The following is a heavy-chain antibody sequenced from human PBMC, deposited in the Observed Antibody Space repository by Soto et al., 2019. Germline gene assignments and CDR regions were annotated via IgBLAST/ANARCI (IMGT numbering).Heavy chain of an antibody. J-gene: IGHJ4*02. V-gene: IGHV6-1*01. CDR1: GDSVSNNGAA. Sequence: SQTLSLTCAISGDSVSNNGAAWNWIRQSPSGGLEWLGRTYYRSKWINDYAVSEKSRITISPDTSKNQFSLQLNAVTPDDTAVYYCARDSPTLLHDCACWGQGSLVTVSA. CDR2: TYYRSKWIN. CDR3: ARDSPTLLHDCAC.